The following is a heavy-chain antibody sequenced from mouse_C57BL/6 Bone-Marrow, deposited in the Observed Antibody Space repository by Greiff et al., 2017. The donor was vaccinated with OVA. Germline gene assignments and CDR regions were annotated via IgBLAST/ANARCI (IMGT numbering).Heavy chain of an antibody. CDR3: ARSLLCLYAMDY. D-gene: IGHD2-10*01. CDR2: IYPGSGNT. V-gene: IGHV1-76*01. CDR1: GYTFTDYY. Sequence: VNLVESGAELVRPGASVKLSCKASGYTFTDYYINWVKQRPGQGLEWIARIYPGSGNTYYNEKFKGKATLTAEKSSSTAYMQLSSLTSEDSAVYFCARSLLCLYAMDYWGQGTSVTVSS. J-gene: IGHJ4*01.